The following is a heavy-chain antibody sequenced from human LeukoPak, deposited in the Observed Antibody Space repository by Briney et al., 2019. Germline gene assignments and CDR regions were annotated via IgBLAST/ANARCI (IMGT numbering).Heavy chain of an antibody. CDR3: ARDYGSPKYYYYMDV. V-gene: IGHV4-34*01. Sequence: SETLSLTCAVYGGSLSGYYWSWIRQPPGKGLEWIGEINHSGSTNYNPSLKSRVTISVDTSKNQFSLKLSSVTAADTAVYYCARDYGSPKYYYYMDVWGKGTTVTVSS. CDR2: INHSGST. CDR1: GGSLSGYY. D-gene: IGHD4-17*01. J-gene: IGHJ6*03.